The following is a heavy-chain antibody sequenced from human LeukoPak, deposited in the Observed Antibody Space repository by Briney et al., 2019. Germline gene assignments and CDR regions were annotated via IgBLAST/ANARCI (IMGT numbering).Heavy chain of an antibody. CDR1: GFTFSNAW. J-gene: IGHJ4*02. CDR2: IKSKTDGGTT. V-gene: IGHV3-15*01. D-gene: IGHD3-3*01. Sequence: GGFLRLSCAASGFTFSNAWMSWVRQAPGKGLEWVGRIKSKTDGGTTDYAAPVKGRFTISRDDSKNTLYLQMNSLKTEDTAVYYCTTERPEVLRFLEWSRGYFDYWGQGTLVTVSS. CDR3: TTERPEVLRFLEWSRGYFDY.